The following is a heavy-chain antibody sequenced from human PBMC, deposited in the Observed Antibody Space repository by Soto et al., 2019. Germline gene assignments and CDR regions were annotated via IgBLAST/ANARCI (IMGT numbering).Heavy chain of an antibody. CDR1: GGTFSSYA. CDR2: IIPIFGTA. V-gene: IGHV1-69*13. CDR3: ARDLGAPSDAFDI. D-gene: IGHD3-10*01. J-gene: IGHJ3*02. Sequence: SVTVSCKASGGTFSSYAIIWVRQAPGQGLEWMGGIIPIFGTANYAQKFQGRVTITADESTSTAYMELSSLRSEDTAVYYCARDLGAPSDAFDIWGQGTMVTVSS.